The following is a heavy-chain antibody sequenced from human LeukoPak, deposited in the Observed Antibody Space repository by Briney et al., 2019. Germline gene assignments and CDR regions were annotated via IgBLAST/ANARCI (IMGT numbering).Heavy chain of an antibody. CDR2: IDPEDGET. D-gene: IGHD6-6*01. CDR3: ATRGRGQQLVPFDP. J-gene: IGHJ5*02. Sequence: PWGSVTLSCKVSGYTLTELSMHWVRQAPGKGLEWMGGIDPEDGETIYAQSFQGRVTMTEDTSTDTAYMELSSLRSEDTAVYYCATRGRGQQLVPFDPWGQGTLVTVSS. V-gene: IGHV1-24*01. CDR1: GYTLTELS.